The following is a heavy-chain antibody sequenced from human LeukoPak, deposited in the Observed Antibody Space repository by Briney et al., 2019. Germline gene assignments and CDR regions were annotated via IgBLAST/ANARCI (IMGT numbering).Heavy chain of an antibody. CDR1: VDTFSIYW. CDR3: ARGGQLWLRPFDY. J-gene: IGHJ4*02. CDR2: INSDVSST. V-gene: IGHV3-74*01. D-gene: IGHD5-18*01. Sequence: GGSLRLSCAAPVDTFSIYWMHRVRQAPGKGVVWVSRINSDVSSTSYADSVKGRFTISRDNAKNTMYLQMNSLRAEDTAVYYCARGGQLWLRPFDYWGQGTLVPVSP.